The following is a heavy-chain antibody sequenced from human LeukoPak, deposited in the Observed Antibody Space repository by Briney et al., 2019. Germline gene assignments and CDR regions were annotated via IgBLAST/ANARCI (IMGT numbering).Heavy chain of an antibody. CDR2: IYYGGTT. J-gene: IGHJ4*02. CDR3: ARLRYSSGQDY. D-gene: IGHD6-19*01. Sequence: SETLSLTCTVSVVSISTYYCSWIRQPPGKGLEWIGYIYYGGTTNYNPSLKSRVTISVDTSKHQFSLKLSSVTAADTAVYYCARLRYSSGQDYWGQGTLVTVSS. CDR1: VVSISTYY. V-gene: IGHV4-59*01.